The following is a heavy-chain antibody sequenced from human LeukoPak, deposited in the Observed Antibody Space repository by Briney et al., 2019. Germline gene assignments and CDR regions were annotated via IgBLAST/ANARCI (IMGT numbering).Heavy chain of an antibody. J-gene: IGHJ3*02. CDR3: ARGTGDRNDAFDI. CDR1: GFTFSSFW. CDR2: IKPDGTED. V-gene: IGHV3-7*01. Sequence: GGSLRLSCAASGFTFSSFWMTWVRQAPGKGLEWVANIKPDGTEDYYVDSVKGRFTISRDNAKNSLYLQMNSLRAEDTAVYYCARGTGDRNDAFDIWGQGTMVTVSS. D-gene: IGHD7-27*01.